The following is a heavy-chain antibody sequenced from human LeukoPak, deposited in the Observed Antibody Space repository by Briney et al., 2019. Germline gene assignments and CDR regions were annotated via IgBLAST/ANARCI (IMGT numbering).Heavy chain of an antibody. CDR3: ARTTFRKSGSYP. V-gene: IGHV4-34*01. J-gene: IGHJ4*02. CDR1: GGSFSGYY. Sequence: SETLSLTCAVYGGSFSGYYWSWIRQPPGKGLEWIGEINHSGSTNYNPSLKSRVTISVDTSKNQFSLKLSSVTAADTAVYYCARTTFRKSGSYPWGQGTLVAVS. D-gene: IGHD1-26*01. CDR2: INHSGST.